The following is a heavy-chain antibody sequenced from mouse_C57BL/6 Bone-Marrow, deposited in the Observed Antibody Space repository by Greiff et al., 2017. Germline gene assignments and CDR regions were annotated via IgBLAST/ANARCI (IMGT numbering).Heavy chain of an antibody. V-gene: IGHV14-4*01. J-gene: IGHJ4*01. Sequence: EVQLQQSGAELVRPGASVKLSCTASGFNIKDDYMHWVKQRPEQGLEWIGWIDPENGDTEYASKFPGKATITADTSSNTAYLQLSSLTSEDTAVYYCTTFITTVVATDYAMDYWGQGTSVTVSS. D-gene: IGHD1-1*01. CDR1: GFNIKDDY. CDR2: IDPENGDT. CDR3: TTFITTVVATDYAMDY.